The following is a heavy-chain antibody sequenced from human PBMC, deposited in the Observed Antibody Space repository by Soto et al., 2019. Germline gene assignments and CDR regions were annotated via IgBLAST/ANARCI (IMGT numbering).Heavy chain of an antibody. D-gene: IGHD4-17*01. Sequence: PGEPLKISRKGSGYSITSYWISWVSQMPGKGLGWMGRIDPSDSYNNYSPSFQGHVTISADTSISTAYLQWSSLKSADTAMFCGATQFGTTVTVDYWGQGTLVTVS. J-gene: IGHJ4*02. CDR1: GYSITSYW. CDR3: ATQFGTTVTVDY. CDR2: IDPSDSYN. V-gene: IGHV5-10-1*01.